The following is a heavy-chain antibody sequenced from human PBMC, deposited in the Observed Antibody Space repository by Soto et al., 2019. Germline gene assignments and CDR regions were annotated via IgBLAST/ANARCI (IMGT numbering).Heavy chain of an antibody. D-gene: IGHD4-4*01. J-gene: IGHJ4*02. Sequence: EVQLVESGGGLVQPGGSRRLSCAVSGLTFSSSWMHWVRQGPGKGLVWVSRINFDGSATHYADSVQGRFTISRDNAKNVLYLQMTNLSAEDTAVYYCARDRGNYNGIFEYWGQGTLVTVSS. CDR2: INFDGSAT. CDR3: ARDRGNYNGIFEY. V-gene: IGHV3-74*01. CDR1: GLTFSSSW.